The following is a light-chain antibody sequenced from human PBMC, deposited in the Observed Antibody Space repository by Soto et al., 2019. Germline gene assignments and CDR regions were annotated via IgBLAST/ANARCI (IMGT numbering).Light chain of an antibody. CDR2: DAS. Sequence: EIVLTQSPATLSLSPGERATLSCRAGQSVSSNLAWYQQKLGQAPRLLIYDASKRATGIPARFSGSGSGTDFTLSISSLEPADFAVYYCHQRLDWPLTFGGGTKVEI. V-gene: IGKV3-11*01. J-gene: IGKJ4*01. CDR1: QSVSSN. CDR3: HQRLDWPLT.